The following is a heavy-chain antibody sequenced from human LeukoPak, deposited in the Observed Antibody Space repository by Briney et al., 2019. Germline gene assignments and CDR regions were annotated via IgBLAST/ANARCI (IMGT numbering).Heavy chain of an antibody. CDR2: ISHDGGNK. CDR1: GFAFSQFP. D-gene: IGHD1-26*01. Sequence: PGRSLRLSCVASGFAFSQFPVHWVRQAPGKRLEWVAFISHDGGNKKYGDSVKGRFTISRDNAKNSLYLQMNSLRAEDTAVYYCARVIGDPVGAPESVDYWGQGTLVTVSS. CDR3: ARVIGDPVGAPESVDY. J-gene: IGHJ4*02. V-gene: IGHV3-30*03.